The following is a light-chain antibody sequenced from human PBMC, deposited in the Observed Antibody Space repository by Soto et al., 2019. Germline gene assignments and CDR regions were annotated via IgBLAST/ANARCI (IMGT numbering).Light chain of an antibody. V-gene: IGKV1-39*01. CDR2: GAS. CDR1: QSTNNY. J-gene: IGKJ1*01. Sequence: DIQLTQPTSSLSASVGDRVTITCRASQSTNNYLNWYQQKPGKAPKLLIYGASTLQSGVPSRFSGSGSGTDFTLTINRLQPEASATYYCQPTYNTPWTCGQGTKV. CDR3: QPTYNTPWT.